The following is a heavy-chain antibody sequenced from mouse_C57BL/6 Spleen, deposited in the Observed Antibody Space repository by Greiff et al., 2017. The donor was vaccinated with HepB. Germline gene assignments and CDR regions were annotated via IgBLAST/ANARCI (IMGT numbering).Heavy chain of an antibody. Sequence: VQLQQSGAELVRPGASVKLSCTASGFNIKDDYMHWVKQRPEQGLEWIGWIDPENGDTAYASKFQGKATITADTSSNTAYLQLSSLTSEDTAVYYCTTGNYDENYWGQGTTLTVSS. CDR2: IDPENGDT. CDR1: GFNIKDDY. J-gene: IGHJ2*01. D-gene: IGHD2-1*01. V-gene: IGHV14-4*01. CDR3: TTGNYDENY.